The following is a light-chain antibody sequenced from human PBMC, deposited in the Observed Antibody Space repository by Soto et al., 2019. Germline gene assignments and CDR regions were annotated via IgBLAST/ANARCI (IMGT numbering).Light chain of an antibody. Sequence: DIQMTQTPSTLSGSVGDRVTITCRASQTISSWLAWYQQKPGKAPKLLIDKASTLKSGVPSRFSGSGSGTEFTLTINSLQPDDFATYYCQHYNSYSEAFGQGTKVELK. CDR2: KAS. V-gene: IGKV1-5*03. J-gene: IGKJ1*01. CDR1: QTISSW. CDR3: QHYNSYSEA.